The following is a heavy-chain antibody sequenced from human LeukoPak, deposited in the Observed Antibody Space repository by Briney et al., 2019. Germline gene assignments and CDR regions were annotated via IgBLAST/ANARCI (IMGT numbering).Heavy chain of an antibody. CDR3: ASTNPYSGSYYDDY. CDR1: GFTFDDYA. J-gene: IGHJ4*02. D-gene: IGHD1-26*01. V-gene: IGHV3-74*01. Sequence: GGSLRLSCAAPGFTFDDYAMHWVRQAPGKGLVWVSRINSDGSSTSYADSVKGRFTISRDNAKNTLYLQMNSLRAEDTAVYYCASTNPYSGSYYDDYWGQGTLVTVSS. CDR2: INSDGSST.